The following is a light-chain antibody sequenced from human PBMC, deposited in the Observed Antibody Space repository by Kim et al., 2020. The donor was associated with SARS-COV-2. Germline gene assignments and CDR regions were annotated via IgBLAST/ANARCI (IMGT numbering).Light chain of an antibody. CDR2: GKN. CDR3: NSRDSSGNHLV. J-gene: IGLJ1*01. Sequence: SSELTQDPAVYVALGQTVRITCQGYLLRSYSALWXQQKPVPAPVLVIYGKNNLPSGIPYRFSGSSSGTTASLTITGAQAEAEADYYFNSRDSSGNHLVFG. CDR1: LLRSYS. V-gene: IGLV3-19*01.